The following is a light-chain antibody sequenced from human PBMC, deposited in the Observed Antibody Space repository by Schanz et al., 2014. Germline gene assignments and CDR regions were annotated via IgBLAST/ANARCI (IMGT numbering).Light chain of an antibody. J-gene: IGLJ3*02. V-gene: IGLV7-46*01. CDR2: DTT. CDR3: MFYYSDSWV. Sequence: QAVVTQEPSLTVSPGGTVTLTCESSTGAVTSGHYPYWFQQKPGQAPRTLIYDTTNKHSWTPARFSGSLLGDKAALTLSGAQPEDEADYYCMFYYSDSWVFGGGIKLTVL. CDR1: TGAVTSGHY.